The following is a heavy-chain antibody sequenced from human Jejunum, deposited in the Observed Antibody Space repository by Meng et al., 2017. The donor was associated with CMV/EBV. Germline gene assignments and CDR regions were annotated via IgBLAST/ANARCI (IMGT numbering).Heavy chain of an antibody. J-gene: IGHJ3*02. CDR2: IHSGGNT. Sequence: TVSSNYMTWVRQAPGKGLEWVSAIHSGGNTYYPDSVKGRFTISRDNSKNTLYLQMNSLRAEDTAVYFCARKGYCSGTDCYRAFDIWGHGTMVIVSS. V-gene: IGHV3-66*02. CDR1: TVSSNY. D-gene: IGHD2-2*02. CDR3: ARKGYCSGTDCYRAFDI.